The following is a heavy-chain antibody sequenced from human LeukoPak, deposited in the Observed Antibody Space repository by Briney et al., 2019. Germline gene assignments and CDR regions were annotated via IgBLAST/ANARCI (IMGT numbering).Heavy chain of an antibody. CDR3: ARGLHKYYYDSSGPSYVNWFDP. V-gene: IGHV4-31*03. Sequence: SQTLSLTCTVSGGSISSGGYYWSWIRQHPGKGLEWIGYIYYSGSTYYNPSLKSRVTISVDTSKNQFSLKLSSVTAADTAVYYCARGLHKYYYDSSGPSYVNWFDPWGQGTLVTVSS. J-gene: IGHJ5*02. CDR1: GGSISSGGYY. D-gene: IGHD3-22*01. CDR2: IYYSGST.